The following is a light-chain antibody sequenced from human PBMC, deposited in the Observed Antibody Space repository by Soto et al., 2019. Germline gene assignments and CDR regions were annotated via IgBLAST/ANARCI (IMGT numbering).Light chain of an antibody. V-gene: IGKV3-20*01. J-gene: IGKJ4*01. Sequence: EIVLTQSPGTLSVSTGERATLACRASQSVTYSCLAWYQQKPDQAPRLLIYGASSRATGIPDRLSGSGSGTDFTLIISRLEPEDCAVYYCKQYCSSPLTFGGGTEVEIK. CDR1: QSVTYSC. CDR2: GAS. CDR3: KQYCSSPLT.